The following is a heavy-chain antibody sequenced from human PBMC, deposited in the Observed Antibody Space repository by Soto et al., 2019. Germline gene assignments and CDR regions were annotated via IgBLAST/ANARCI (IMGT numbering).Heavy chain of an antibody. CDR3: VRHATDRHGNAEDWYFDL. CDR2: MYNSEDT. V-gene: IGHV4-59*08. Sequence: QVQLQESGPGLVRPSETLSLTCTVSAASISSYYWTWIRQSPGKGLEWIGHMYNSEDTKYNPSLKSRVTMSVDTSKNQFSLKLRSVTASDTASYYCVRHATDRHGNAEDWYFDLWGRGTLVTVSS. D-gene: IGHD2-15*01. J-gene: IGHJ2*01. CDR1: AASISSYY.